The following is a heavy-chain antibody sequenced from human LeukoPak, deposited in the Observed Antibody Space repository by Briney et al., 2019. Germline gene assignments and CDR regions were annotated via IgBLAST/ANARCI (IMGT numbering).Heavy chain of an antibody. CDR1: GGSISSGDYY. V-gene: IGHV4-30-4*01. CDR3: ASVLVVVAATDIGWFDP. CDR2: IYYSGST. D-gene: IGHD2-15*01. Sequence: SETLSLTCTVSGGSISSGDYYWSWIRQPPGKGLEWIGYIYYSGSTYYNPSPKSRVTISVDTSKNQFSLKLSSVTAADTAVYYCASVLVVVAATDIGWFDPWGQGTLVTVSS. J-gene: IGHJ5*02.